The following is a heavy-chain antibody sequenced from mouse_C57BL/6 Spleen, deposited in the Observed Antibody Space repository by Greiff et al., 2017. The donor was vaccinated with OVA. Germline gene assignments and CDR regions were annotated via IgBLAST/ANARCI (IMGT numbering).Heavy chain of an antibody. D-gene: IGHD1-1*01. J-gene: IGHJ3*01. CDR2: ISYDGSN. V-gene: IGHV3-6*01. CDR1: GYSITSGYY. Sequence: ESGPGLVKPSQSLSLTCSVTGYSITSGYYWNWIRQFPGNKLEWMGYISYDGSNNYNPSLKNRISITRDTSKNQFFLKLNSVTTEDTATYYCARDDYGSFAYWGQGTLVTVSA. CDR3: ARDDYGSFAY.